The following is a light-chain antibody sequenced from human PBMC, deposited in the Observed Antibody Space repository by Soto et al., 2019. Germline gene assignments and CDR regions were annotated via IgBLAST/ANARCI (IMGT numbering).Light chain of an antibody. CDR3: QQSYSSPHT. CDR1: QNIDRY. CDR2: AAS. Sequence: DIQMTQSPSSLSASVGDRVTITCRASQNIDRYLNWYQQKPGKAPALLIYAASSLQSGVPSRFSGGGSGTDFTLIISSLHPEDCATYYCQQSYSSPHTFGQGTKLEIK. V-gene: IGKV1-39*01. J-gene: IGKJ2*01.